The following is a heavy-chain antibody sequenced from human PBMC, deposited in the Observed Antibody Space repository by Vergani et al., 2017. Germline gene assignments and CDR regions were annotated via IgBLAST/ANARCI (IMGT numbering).Heavy chain of an antibody. V-gene: IGHV3-30*03. J-gene: IGHJ4*02. CDR1: GCGFKNFA. Sequence: QVSLVESGGGVVQPGRSLTLTCSASGCGFKNFAMHWVRQAPGKGLEWVATISKDGTHDYYEPSVRGRFAVSRDNFKNTMYLQMDRLTTDDTAVYFCARDGTDIVVSGSDYSRLLYYWGQGILVTVSS. CDR3: ARDGTDIVVSGSDYSRLLYY. CDR2: ISKDGTHD. D-gene: IGHD2-21*01.